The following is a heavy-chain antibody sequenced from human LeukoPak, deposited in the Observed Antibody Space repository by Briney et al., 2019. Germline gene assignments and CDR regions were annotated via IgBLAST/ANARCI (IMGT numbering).Heavy chain of an antibody. CDR2: INSDGSST. CDR3: ARVSSSSKVWFDP. J-gene: IGHJ5*02. D-gene: IGHD6-6*01. V-gene: IGHV3-74*01. CDR1: GFTFSSYW. Sequence: GSLRLSCAASGFTFSSYWMHWVRQAPGKGLVWVSRINSDGSSTSYADSVKGRFTISRDNAKNTLNLQMNSLRAEDTAVYYCARVSSSSKVWFDPWGQGTLVTVSS.